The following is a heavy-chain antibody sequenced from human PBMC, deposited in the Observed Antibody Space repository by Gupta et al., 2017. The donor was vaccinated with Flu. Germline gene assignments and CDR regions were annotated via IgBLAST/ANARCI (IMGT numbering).Heavy chain of an antibody. Sequence: EVQLVESGEGLVQPGRSLRPSCAASGFRLEDYDVHWDRQAHGKGLGGGAGISWKSGNIGYADSVKGRFTISRDNAKNCLYLKVASLRTEDTAWYFCAKASSGGYYTYWGQGTLVTVSS. CDR3: AKASSGGYYTY. CDR2: ISWKSGNI. V-gene: IGHV3-9*01. CDR1: GFRLEDYD. J-gene: IGHJ4*02. D-gene: IGHD3-22*01.